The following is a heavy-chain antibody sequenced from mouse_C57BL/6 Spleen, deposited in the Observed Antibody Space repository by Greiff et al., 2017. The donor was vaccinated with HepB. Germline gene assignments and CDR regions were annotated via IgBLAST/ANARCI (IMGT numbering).Heavy chain of an antibody. D-gene: IGHD2-5*01. J-gene: IGHJ4*01. CDR3: ARDSNDAMDY. V-gene: IGHV1-19*01. Sequence: EVQLQQSGPVLVKPGASVKMSCKASGYTFTDYYMNWVKQSHGKSLEWIGVINPYNGGTSYNQKFKGKATLPVDKSSSTAYMELNSLTSEDSAVYYCARDSNDAMDYWGQGTSVTVSS. CDR1: GYTFTDYY. CDR2: INPYNGGT.